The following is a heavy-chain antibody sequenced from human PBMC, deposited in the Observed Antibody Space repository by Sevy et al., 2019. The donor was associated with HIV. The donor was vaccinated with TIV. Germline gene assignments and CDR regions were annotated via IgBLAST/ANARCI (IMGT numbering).Heavy chain of an antibody. CDR2: IIPVFGTP. V-gene: IGHV1-69*13. J-gene: IGHJ6*03. CDR3: ARVQCRSTSCYTGYYYYYMDV. D-gene: IGHD2-2*02. CDR1: GGTFSDYA. Sequence: ASVKVSCKASGGTFSDYAISWVRQAPGQGLEWMGAIIPVFGTPNYAQKFQGRVTITADESTCTAFMELSRLRSDDTAVYFCARVQCRSTSCYTGYYYYYMDVWGEGTTVTVSS.